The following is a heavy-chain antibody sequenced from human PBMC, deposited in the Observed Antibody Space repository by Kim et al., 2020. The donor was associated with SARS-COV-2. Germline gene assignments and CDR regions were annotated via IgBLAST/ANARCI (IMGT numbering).Heavy chain of an antibody. CDR2: IYYSGST. J-gene: IGHJ6*02. V-gene: IGHV4-59*13. D-gene: IGHD3-22*01. CDR1: GGSISSYY. CDR3: ARELYDSSGYHVPGYYYYGMDV. Sequence: SETLSLTCTVSGGSISSYYWSWIRQPPGKGLEWIGYIYYSGSTNYNPSLKSRVTISVDTSKNQFSLKLSSVTAADTAVYYCARELYDSSGYHVPGYYYYGMDVWGQGTTVTVSS.